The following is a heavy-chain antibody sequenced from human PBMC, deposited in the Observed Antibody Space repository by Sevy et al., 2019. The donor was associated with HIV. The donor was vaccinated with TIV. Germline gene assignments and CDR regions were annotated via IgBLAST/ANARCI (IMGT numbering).Heavy chain of an antibody. V-gene: IGHV3-13*01. Sequence: GGSLRLSCAASGFTFSSYDMHWVRQATGKGLELVSAIGTAGDTYYPGSVKGRFTSSRENAKNSLYLQMNSLRAGDTAVYYCARRGIAAAGDDYYFDYWGQGTLGTVSS. CDR2: IGTAGDT. CDR1: GFTFSSYD. CDR3: ARRGIAAAGDDYYFDY. J-gene: IGHJ4*02. D-gene: IGHD6-13*01.